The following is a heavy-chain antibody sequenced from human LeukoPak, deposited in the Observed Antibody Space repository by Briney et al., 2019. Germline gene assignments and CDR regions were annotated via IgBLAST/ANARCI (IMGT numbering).Heavy chain of an antibody. CDR1: GFNFRAYW. CDR2: IHQHGSKE. CDR3: ARDREDSSSWYRTFRGGSYYFDY. D-gene: IGHD6-13*01. J-gene: IGHJ4*02. V-gene: IGHV3-7*03. Sequence: GGSLRLSCTTSGFNFRAYWMGWVRQAPGKGLEWVANIHQHGSKENYVDSVKGRFTISRDNAKNSVFLQMNSLRAEDTALYYCARDREDSSSWYRTFRGGSYYFDYWGQGTLVTVSS.